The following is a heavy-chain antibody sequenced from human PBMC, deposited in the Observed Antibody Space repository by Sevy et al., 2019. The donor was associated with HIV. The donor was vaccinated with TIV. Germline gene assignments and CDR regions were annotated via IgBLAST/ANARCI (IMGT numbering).Heavy chain of an antibody. CDR2: ITGSGSKT. Sequence: GGPLRLSCAASGFTFSGYAMSWVRQAPGKGLEWVSLITGSGSKTYYADSVKGRFTISRDNSKNTVNLQMNSLRVEDTAIYYCAKETWGLFDPWGQGILVTVSS. D-gene: IGHD7-27*01. CDR1: GFTFSGYA. J-gene: IGHJ5*02. V-gene: IGHV3-23*01. CDR3: AKETWGLFDP.